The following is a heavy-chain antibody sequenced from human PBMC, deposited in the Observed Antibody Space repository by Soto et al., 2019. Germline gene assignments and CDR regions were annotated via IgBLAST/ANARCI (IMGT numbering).Heavy chain of an antibody. CDR1: GFTFSSYG. Sequence: GGSLRLSCADSGFTFSSYGMHWVRQSPGKGLEWVAVISYDGSNKYYADSVKGRFTISRDNSKNTLYLQMNSLRAEDTAVYYCAKDRYCSSTSCYYGMDVWGQGTTVTVSS. J-gene: IGHJ6*01. CDR3: AKDRYCSSTSCYYGMDV. CDR2: ISYDGSNK. D-gene: IGHD2-2*01. V-gene: IGHV3-30*18.